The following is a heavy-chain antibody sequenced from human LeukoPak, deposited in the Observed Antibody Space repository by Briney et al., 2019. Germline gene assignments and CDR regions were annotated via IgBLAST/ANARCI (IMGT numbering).Heavy chain of an antibody. CDR3: ALEQNGDYRYDAFDM. J-gene: IGHJ3*02. V-gene: IGHV4-4*07. CDR2: IYTSGST. D-gene: IGHD4-17*01. Sequence: SETLSLTCSVSGGSISSHYCSWIRQPAGKGLEWIGRIYTSGSTNHNPSLKSRVTMSVDTSKNQFSLKLSSVTAADTAVYYCALEQNGDYRYDAFDMWGQGTRVTVSS. CDR1: GGSISSHY.